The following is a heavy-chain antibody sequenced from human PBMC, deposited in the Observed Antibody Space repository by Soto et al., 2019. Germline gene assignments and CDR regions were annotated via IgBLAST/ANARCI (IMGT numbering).Heavy chain of an antibody. J-gene: IGHJ6*02. Sequence: QVQLQQWGAGLLKPSETLSLTCAVYGGSFSGYYWSWIRQPPGKGLEWIGEINHSGSTNYNPSLKSRVTISVDTSKNQFSLNLSSVTAADTAVYYCARTKGLRYFDWFPIDYGMDVWGQGTTVTDSS. V-gene: IGHV4-34*01. CDR3: ARTKGLRYFDWFPIDYGMDV. D-gene: IGHD3-9*01. CDR2: INHSGST. CDR1: GGSFSGYY.